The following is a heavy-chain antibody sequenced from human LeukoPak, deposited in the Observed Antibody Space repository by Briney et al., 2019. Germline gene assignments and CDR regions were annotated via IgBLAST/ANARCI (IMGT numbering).Heavy chain of an antibody. V-gene: IGHV3-21*01. J-gene: IGHJ4*02. CDR1: GFTLSSFS. CDR3: ARDGLDGYNSGWYPEY. D-gene: IGHD6-19*01. CDR2: IGSSSSYI. Sequence: GGSLRLSCAASGFTLSSFSMHWVRQAPGKGLEWVSSIGSSSSYIYYADSVKGRFTISRDNAKNSLYLQMNSLRGEDTAVYYCARDGLDGYNSGWYPEYWGQGTLDTVSS.